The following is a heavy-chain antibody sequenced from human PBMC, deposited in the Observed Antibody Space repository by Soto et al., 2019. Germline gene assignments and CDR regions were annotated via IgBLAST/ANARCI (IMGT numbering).Heavy chain of an antibody. J-gene: IGHJ6*02. CDR1: GGSISSYY. D-gene: IGHD3-3*01. V-gene: IGHV4-59*01. Sequence: SETLSLTCTVSGGSISSYYWSWIRQPPGKGLEWIGYIYYSGSTNYNPSLKSRVTISVDTSKNQFSLKLSSVTAADTAVYYCARDRFLEWTDYGMDVWGQATTVTVSS. CDR2: IYYSGST. CDR3: ARDRFLEWTDYGMDV.